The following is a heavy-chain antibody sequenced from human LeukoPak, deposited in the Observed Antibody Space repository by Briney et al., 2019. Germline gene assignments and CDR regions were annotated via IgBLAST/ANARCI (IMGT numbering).Heavy chain of an antibody. Sequence: GRSLRLSCAASGFTFSSYAMHWVRQAPGKGLEWVAVISYDGSNKYYADSVKGRFTISRDNSKNTLYLQMNSLRAEDTAVYYCARSPDLTTGYFDYWGQGTLVTVSS. V-gene: IGHV3-30-3*01. D-gene: IGHD2/OR15-2a*01. CDR1: GFTFSSYA. J-gene: IGHJ4*02. CDR2: ISYDGSNK. CDR3: ARSPDLTTGYFDY.